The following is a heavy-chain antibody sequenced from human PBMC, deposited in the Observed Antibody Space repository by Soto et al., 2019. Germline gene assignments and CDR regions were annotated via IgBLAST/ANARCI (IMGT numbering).Heavy chain of an antibody. CDR2: IIPIFGTA. CDR1: GGTFGSYA. D-gene: IGHD1-26*01. CDR3: ARGKVGATGPFDAFDI. Sequence: SVKVSCEASGGTFGSYAISWGREAPVQGLEWMGGIIPIFGTANYAQKFQGRVTITADKSTSTAYMELSSLRSEDTAVYYCARGKVGATGPFDAFDIWGQGTMVTVSS. V-gene: IGHV1-69*06. J-gene: IGHJ3*02.